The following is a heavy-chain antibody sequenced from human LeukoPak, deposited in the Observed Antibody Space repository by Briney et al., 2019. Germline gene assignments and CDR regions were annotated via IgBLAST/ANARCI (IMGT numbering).Heavy chain of an antibody. J-gene: IGHJ4*02. CDR2: ISSSRNTI. V-gene: IGHV3-48*01. D-gene: IGHD6-13*01. Sequence: GGSLRLSCAASEFIVSINYMTWVRQAPGKGLQWVSFISSSRNTIYYADSVKGRFTISRDNAENSLYLQMNSLRAEDTAVYYCAKDSSSWSQFDYWGQGTLVTVSS. CDR3: AKDSSSWSQFDY. CDR1: EFIVSINY.